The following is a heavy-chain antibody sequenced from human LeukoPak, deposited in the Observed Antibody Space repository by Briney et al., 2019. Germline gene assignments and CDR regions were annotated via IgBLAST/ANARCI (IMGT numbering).Heavy chain of an antibody. CDR2: IKQDGSEK. D-gene: IGHD3-22*01. CDR1: GFTFSSYW. CDR3: ARGITMTTYGMDV. Sequence: GGSLRLSCAASGFTFSSYWMSWVRQAPGKGLEWVANIKQDGSEKYYVDSVEGRFTISRDNAKNSLYLQMNSLRADDTAVYYCARGITMTTYGMDVWGQGTTVTVSS. J-gene: IGHJ6*02. V-gene: IGHV3-7*01.